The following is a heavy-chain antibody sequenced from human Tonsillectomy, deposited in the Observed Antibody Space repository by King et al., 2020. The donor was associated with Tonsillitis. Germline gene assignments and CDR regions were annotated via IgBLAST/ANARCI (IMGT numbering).Heavy chain of an antibody. CDR3: ARYGHCTGGSECYFDS. V-gene: IGHV4-59*08. Sequence: QLQESGPGLVKPSETLSLTCTVSGDSMTSYYWGWIRQPPGKGVGWIGLIYYTGSTNYSPSLKSRVTISVDTSKNQFSLRLNSVTAADTAVYYCARYGHCTGGSECYFDSWGQGTLVTVSS. D-gene: IGHD2-8*02. J-gene: IGHJ4*02. CDR2: IYYTGST. CDR1: GDSMTSYY.